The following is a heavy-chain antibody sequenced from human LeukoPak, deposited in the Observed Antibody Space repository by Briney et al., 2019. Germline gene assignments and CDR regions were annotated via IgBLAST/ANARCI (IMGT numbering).Heavy chain of an antibody. Sequence: GASVKVSCKASGYTFTSYGISWVRQAPGQGLEWMGGIIPIFGTANYAQKFQGRVTITADESTSTAYMELSSLRSEDTAVYYCARDLPGYDAFDIWGQGTMVTASS. CDR3: ARDLPGYDAFDI. CDR1: GYTFTSYG. D-gene: IGHD6-13*01. J-gene: IGHJ3*02. V-gene: IGHV1-69*13. CDR2: IIPIFGTA.